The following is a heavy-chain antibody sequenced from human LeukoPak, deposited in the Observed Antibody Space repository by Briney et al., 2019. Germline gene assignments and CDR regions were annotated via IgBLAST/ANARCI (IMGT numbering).Heavy chain of an antibody. Sequence: PGGSLRLSCAASGFTFSSYAMHWVRQAPGKGLEWVAVISYDGSNKYYADSVKGRFTISRDNSKNTLYLQMNSLRAEDTAVYYCARGGVKQKNRSATYYYYGMDVWGQGTTVTVSS. J-gene: IGHJ6*02. V-gene: IGHV3-30-3*01. CDR1: GFTFSSYA. D-gene: IGHD3-10*01. CDR2: ISYDGSNK. CDR3: ARGGVKQKNRSATYYYYGMDV.